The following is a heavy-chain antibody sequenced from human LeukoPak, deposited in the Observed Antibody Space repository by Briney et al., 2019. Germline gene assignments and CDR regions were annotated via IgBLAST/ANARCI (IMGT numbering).Heavy chain of an antibody. CDR2: MNPNSGNT. V-gene: IGHV1-8*01. J-gene: IGHJ6*03. D-gene: IGHD1-26*01. Sequence: ASVKVSCKASGYTFTSYDINWVRQAAGQGLEWMGWMNPNSGNTGCAQKFQGRVTMTRNTSISTAYMELSSLRSEDTAVYYCARGRGVVGATSPTYYYYYYMDVWGKGTTVTVSS. CDR1: GYTFTSYD. CDR3: ARGRGVVGATSPTYYYYYYMDV.